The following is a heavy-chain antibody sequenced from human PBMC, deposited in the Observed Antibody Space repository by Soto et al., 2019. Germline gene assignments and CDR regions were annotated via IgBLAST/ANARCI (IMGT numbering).Heavy chain of an antibody. Sequence: WGSLRLSCAVSGFTLSVHYIAWVRQPPGKWLEWVGQSKDKAQVCSTAYAASVKDRFTTSRDDSKNSEYLQMNSLITEDTAVYYCVTATYFSDSRVYTRCFDYWGQGXLVTVYS. J-gene: IGHJ4*02. CDR2: SKDKAQVCST. CDR3: VTATYFSDSRVYTRCFDY. CDR1: GFTLSVHY. V-gene: IGHV3-72*01. D-gene: IGHD3-22*01.